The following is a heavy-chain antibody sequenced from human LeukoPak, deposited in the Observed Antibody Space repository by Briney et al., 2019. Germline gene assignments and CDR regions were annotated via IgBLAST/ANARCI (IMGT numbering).Heavy chain of an antibody. Sequence: SETLSLTCAVYGGSFSGYYWSWIRQPPGKGLEWIGEINHSGSTNYNPSLKSRVTISVDTSKNQFSLKLSSVTAADTAVYYCARSITISRYHAFDIWGQGTMVTVSS. D-gene: IGHD3-3*01. CDR3: ARSITISRYHAFDI. CDR1: GGSFSGYY. CDR2: INHSGST. J-gene: IGHJ3*02. V-gene: IGHV4-34*01.